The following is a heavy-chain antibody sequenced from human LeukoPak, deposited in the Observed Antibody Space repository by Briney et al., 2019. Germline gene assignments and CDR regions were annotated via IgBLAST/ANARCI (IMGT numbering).Heavy chain of an antibody. J-gene: IGHJ4*02. V-gene: IGHV3-21*01. D-gene: IGHD6-13*01. Sequence: GGSLRLSCAASGFDFNKYSMNWVRQAPGKGLEWVSSISSSSSYIYYADSVKGRFTISRDNAKNSLYLQMNSLRAEDTAVYYCAREGIAAAGYYFDYWGQGTLVTVSS. CDR3: AREGIAAAGYYFDY. CDR2: ISSSSSYI. CDR1: GFDFNKYS.